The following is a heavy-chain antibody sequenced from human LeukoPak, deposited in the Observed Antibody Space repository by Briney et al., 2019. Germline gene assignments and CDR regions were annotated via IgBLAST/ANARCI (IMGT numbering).Heavy chain of an antibody. D-gene: IGHD1-26*01. CDR1: GFTFSSYA. CDR3: SAAGATWADFDY. J-gene: IGHJ4*02. CDR2: ISGSGGST. Sequence: GGSLRLSCAASGFTFSSYAMSWVRQAPGKGLKWVSAISGSGGSTYYADSVKGRFTISRDNSKNTLYLQMNSLRAEDTAVYYCSAAGATWADFDYWGQGTLVTVSS. V-gene: IGHV3-23*01.